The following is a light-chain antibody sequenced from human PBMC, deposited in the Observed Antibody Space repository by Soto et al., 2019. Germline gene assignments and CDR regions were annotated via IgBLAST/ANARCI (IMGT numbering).Light chain of an antibody. CDR2: DVS. CDR1: SSDVGGYNY. CDR3: SSYTTSSALYV. V-gene: IGLV2-14*03. Sequence: QSVLTQPASVSGSPGQSITISCTGTSSDVGGYNYVSWYQQHPGKAPKLIIYDVSNRPSGVSNHFSGSKSGNTASLTISGLQAEDEADYYCSSYTTSSALYVFGAGTRSPS. J-gene: IGLJ1*01.